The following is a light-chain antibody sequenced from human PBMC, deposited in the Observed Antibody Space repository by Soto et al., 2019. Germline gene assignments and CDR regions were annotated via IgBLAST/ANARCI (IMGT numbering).Light chain of an antibody. J-gene: IGLJ2*01. CDR2: ANN. V-gene: IGLV1-40*01. Sequence: QSVLTQPPSVSGAPGQRVTVSCTGSSSNIGAGYDVHWYQHLPGTAPKLLIYANNNRPSGVPDRFSGSRSGTSASLAITGLQAEDEANYYCQSHDLSLSVVFGGGTKLTVL. CDR1: SSNIGAGYD. CDR3: QSHDLSLSVV.